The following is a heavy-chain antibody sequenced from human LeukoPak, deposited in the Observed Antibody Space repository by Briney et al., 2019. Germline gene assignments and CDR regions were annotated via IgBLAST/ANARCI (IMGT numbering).Heavy chain of an antibody. CDR2: INHSGST. Sequence: SETLSLTCAVYGGSFSGYYWSWIRQPPGKGLEWIGEINHSGSTNYNPSLKSRVTISVDTSKNQFSLKLSSVTAADTAVYYCARQGRRGYSYGYGRDAFDIWGQGTMVTVSS. CDR3: ARQGRRGYSYGYGRDAFDI. V-gene: IGHV4-34*01. D-gene: IGHD5-18*01. J-gene: IGHJ3*02. CDR1: GGSFSGYY.